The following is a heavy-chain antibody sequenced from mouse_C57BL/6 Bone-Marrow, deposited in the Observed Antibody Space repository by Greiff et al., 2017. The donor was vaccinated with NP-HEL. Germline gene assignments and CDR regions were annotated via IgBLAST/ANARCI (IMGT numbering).Heavy chain of an antibody. CDR2: ISYDGSN. CDR1: GYSITSGYY. V-gene: IGHV3-6*01. CDR3: ARTGNWDWFAY. D-gene: IGHD4-1*01. J-gene: IGHJ3*01. Sequence: EVQLQESGPGLVKPSQSLSLTCSVTGYSITSGYYWNWIRQFPGNKLEWMGYISYDGSNNYNPSLKNRISITRDTSKNQFFLKLNSVTTEDTATYYCARTGNWDWFAYWGQGTLVTVSA.